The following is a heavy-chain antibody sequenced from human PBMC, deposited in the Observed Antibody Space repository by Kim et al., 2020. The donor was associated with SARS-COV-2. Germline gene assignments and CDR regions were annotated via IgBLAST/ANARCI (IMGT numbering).Heavy chain of an antibody. J-gene: IGHJ6*02. V-gene: IGHV3-74*01. D-gene: IGHD2-15*01. Sequence: GGSLRLSCAASGFTFSSYWMHWVRQAPGKGLVWVSRINSDGSSTSYADSVKGRFTISRDNAKNTLYLQMNSLRAEDTAVYYCARAGYCSGGSCYLGYYYYYGMDVWGQGTTVTVSS. CDR1: GFTFSSYW. CDR3: ARAGYCSGGSCYLGYYYYYGMDV. CDR2: INSDGSST.